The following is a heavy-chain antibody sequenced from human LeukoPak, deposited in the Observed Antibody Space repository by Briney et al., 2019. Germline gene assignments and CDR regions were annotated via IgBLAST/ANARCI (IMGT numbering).Heavy chain of an antibody. V-gene: IGHV3-7*03. CDR1: AFIFSGHW. CDR3: ARGSADSSGYLPYYFDY. CDR2: IKEDGSER. D-gene: IGHD3-22*01. Sequence: PGGSLRLSCKGSAFIFSGHWMNWVRQTPGKGLEWVASIKEDGSERQYVDSVKGRFSISRDNTKGSLFLQLNSLRAEDTAVYYCARGSADSSGYLPYYFDYWGRGTLVTVSS. J-gene: IGHJ4*02.